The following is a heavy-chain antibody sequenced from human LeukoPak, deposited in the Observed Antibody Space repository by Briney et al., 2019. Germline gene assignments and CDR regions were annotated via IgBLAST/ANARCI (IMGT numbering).Heavy chain of an antibody. V-gene: IGHV3-48*03. CDR2: IIGSGSTT. J-gene: IGHJ4*02. Sequence: SGGSLRLSCAASGFTFSSYEMNWVRQAPGKGLEWLSYIIGSGSTTQYADSVKGRFTISRDDAKNSLYLQMNSLRAEDTAVYYRARDPWELPYFDYWGQGTLVTVSS. D-gene: IGHD1-26*01. CDR3: ARDPWELPYFDY. CDR1: GFTFSSYE.